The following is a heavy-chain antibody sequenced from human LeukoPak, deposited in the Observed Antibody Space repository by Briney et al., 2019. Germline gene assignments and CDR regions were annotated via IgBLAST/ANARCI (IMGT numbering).Heavy chain of an antibody. V-gene: IGHV3-23*01. Sequence: GGSLTLSCAASGFTFSTYAMSWVRQAPGKGLEWVSGISASGGTTYYADSVKGRFTISRDNSKNTLYLQMNSLRGEDTAVYYCAKEGSGWYYLDYWGQGTVVTVSS. CDR3: AKEGSGWYYLDY. D-gene: IGHD6-19*01. CDR1: GFTFSTYA. J-gene: IGHJ4*02. CDR2: ISASGGTT.